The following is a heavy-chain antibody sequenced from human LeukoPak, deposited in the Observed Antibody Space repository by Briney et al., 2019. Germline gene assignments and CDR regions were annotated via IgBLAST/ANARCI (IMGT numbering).Heavy chain of an antibody. Sequence: PSETLSLTCAVYGGSFSGYYWSWIRQPPGKGLEWIGEINHSGSTNYNPSLKSRVTISVDTSKNQFSLKLSSVTAADTAVYYCARHLDYSSGYSTNGFDYWGQGTLVTVSS. J-gene: IGHJ4*02. D-gene: IGHD3-22*01. CDR1: GGSFSGYY. V-gene: IGHV4-34*01. CDR3: ARHLDYSSGYSTNGFDY. CDR2: INHSGST.